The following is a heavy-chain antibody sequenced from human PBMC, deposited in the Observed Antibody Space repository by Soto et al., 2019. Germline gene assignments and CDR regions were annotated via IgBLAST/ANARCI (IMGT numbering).Heavy chain of an antibody. V-gene: IGHV3-33*01. Sequence: QVQLVESGGGVVQPGRSLRLSCAASGFTFSSYGMHWLRQAPGKGLEWVAVIWSDGSNEYYADSVRGRFTISRDNSKNTLFLQMNTLRAEDTSVYYCARDLLTVTTPPIYWGQGTLVTVSS. CDR2: IWSDGSNE. D-gene: IGHD4-17*01. CDR3: ARDLLTVTTPPIY. J-gene: IGHJ4*02. CDR1: GFTFSSYG.